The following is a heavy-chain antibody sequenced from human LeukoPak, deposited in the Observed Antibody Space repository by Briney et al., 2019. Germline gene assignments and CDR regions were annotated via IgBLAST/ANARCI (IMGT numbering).Heavy chain of an antibody. CDR3: ARSYCSSTSCYSNYDFWSGPQRRDWFDP. CDR2: IYYSGST. V-gene: IGHV4-39*01. J-gene: IGHJ5*02. Sequence: NPSETLSLTCTVSGGSISSSSYYWGWIRQPPGKGLEWIGSIYYSGSTYYNPSLKSRVTISVDTSKNQFSLKLSSVTAADTAVYYCARSYCSSTSCYSNYDFWSGPQRRDWFDPWGQGTLVTVSS. CDR1: GGSISSSSYY. D-gene: IGHD2-2*01.